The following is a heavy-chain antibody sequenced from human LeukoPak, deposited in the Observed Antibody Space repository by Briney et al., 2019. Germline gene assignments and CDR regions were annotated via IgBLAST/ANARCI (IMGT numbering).Heavy chain of an antibody. CDR2: INHSGST. D-gene: IGHD3-3*01. V-gene: IGHV4-34*01. J-gene: IGHJ3*02. Sequence: PSETLSLTCSVSGGFNTHYYWSWIRQPPGKGLEWIGEINHSGSTNYNPSLKSRVTISVDTSKNQFSLKLSSVTAADTAVYYCARTYYDFWSGYYPGAFDIWGQGTMVTVSS. CDR3: ARTYYDFWSGYYPGAFDI. CDR1: GGFNTHYY.